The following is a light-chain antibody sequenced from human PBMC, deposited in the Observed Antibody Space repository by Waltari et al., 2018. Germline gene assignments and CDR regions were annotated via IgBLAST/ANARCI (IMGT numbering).Light chain of an antibody. CDR3: FSYTSFNTRV. V-gene: IGLV2-14*03. CDR2: DVS. Sequence: QSALTQPASVSGSPGQSIPTPCTGTSSDLGRYNFVSWFQQHPGNAPKLVIHDVSDRPSGVSSRFSGSKSGNTASLTISGLQAEDEADYYCFSYTSFNTRVFGTGTKVTVL. CDR1: SSDLGRYNF. J-gene: IGLJ1*01.